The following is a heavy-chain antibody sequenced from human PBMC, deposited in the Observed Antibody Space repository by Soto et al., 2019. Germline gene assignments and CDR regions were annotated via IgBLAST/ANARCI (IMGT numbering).Heavy chain of an antibody. Sequence: GESLKISCKGSGYSFTSYWIGWVRQMPGKGLEWMGIIYPGDSDTRYSPSFQGQVTISADKSISTAYLQWTSLKASDTAMYYCARRVTLGRGDIGGAFDIWGQGTMVTVSS. V-gene: IGHV5-51*01. J-gene: IGHJ3*02. CDR1: GYSFTSYW. D-gene: IGHD3-10*01. CDR3: ARRVTLGRGDIGGAFDI. CDR2: IYPGDSDT.